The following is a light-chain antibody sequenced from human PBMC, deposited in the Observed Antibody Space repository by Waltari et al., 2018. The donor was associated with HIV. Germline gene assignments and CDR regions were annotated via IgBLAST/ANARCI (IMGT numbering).Light chain of an antibody. J-gene: IGKJ4*01. CDR1: QSVGDH. Sequence: ERVMTQSPATLSVSPGDRATLSCRASQSVGDHLAWYQQRPGQAPRLLIYSASTRASGIAARVSGSGSGTEFSLTISSLQSEDFAIYYCQQYNNWPLNTFGGGTKVEMK. V-gene: IGKV3-15*01. CDR2: SAS. CDR3: QQYNNWPLNT.